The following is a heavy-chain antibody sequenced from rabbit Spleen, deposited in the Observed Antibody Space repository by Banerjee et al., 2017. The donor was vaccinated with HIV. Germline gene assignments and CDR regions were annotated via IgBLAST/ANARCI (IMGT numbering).Heavy chain of an antibody. V-gene: IGHV1S45*01. D-gene: IGHD6-1*01. CDR3: ARGYSNGYNNYADLYYAAMDL. Sequence: QEQLVESGGGLVQPEGSLTLTCTASGFSFSSIYWICWVRQAPGKGLEWIGCIGTGSGATGYASWAKGRFTISKTSSTTVTLQMTSLTAADTATYFCARGYSNGYNNYADLYYAAMDLWGQGTLVTVS. CDR1: GFSFSSIYW. J-gene: IGHJ6*01. CDR2: IGTGSGAT.